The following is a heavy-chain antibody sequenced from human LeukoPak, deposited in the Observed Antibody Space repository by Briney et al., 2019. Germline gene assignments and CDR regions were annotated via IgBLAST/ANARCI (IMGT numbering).Heavy chain of an antibody. CDR2: ISYDGSNK. CDR3: AKDRYASCWYYFAY. V-gene: IGHV3-30*18. CDR1: GFTFSSYG. D-gene: IGHD6-19*01. Sequence: GGSLRLSCAASGFTFSSYGMHWVRQAPGKGLEWVAVISYDGSNKYYADSVKGRFTISRDNSKNTLYLQMNSLRAEDTAVYYCAKDRYASCWYYFAYWGQGTLVNVSS. J-gene: IGHJ4*02.